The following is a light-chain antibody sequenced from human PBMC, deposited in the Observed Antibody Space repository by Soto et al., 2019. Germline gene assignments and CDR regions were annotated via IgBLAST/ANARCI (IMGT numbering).Light chain of an antibody. CDR2: GAF. CDR1: QSVSSN. Sequence: EIVMTQSPATLSVSPGERATLSCRASQSVSSNLAWYQQKPGQAPRLLIYGAFTRATGIPARFSGTGSGTEFTLTISSLQSEDFALYYCQQYNDWSLTFGQGTKVDIK. V-gene: IGKV3-15*01. J-gene: IGKJ1*01. CDR3: QQYNDWSLT.